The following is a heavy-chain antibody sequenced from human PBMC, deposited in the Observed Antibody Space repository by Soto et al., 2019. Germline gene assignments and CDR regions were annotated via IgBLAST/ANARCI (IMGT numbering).Heavy chain of an antibody. J-gene: IGHJ4*02. CDR3: TREALGATSFFDF. V-gene: IGHV3-49*04. CDR1: GFDFFGTYG. D-gene: IGHD1-26*01. Sequence: SLRLSCKVSGFDFFGTYGFTWVRQAPGKGLEWIAFIRGRPYGATTEYAASVRGRFTVSRDDSLKQVNLQMNSLKTGDTAVYFCTREALGATSFFDFWGQGPRSPSPQ. CDR2: IRGRPYGATT.